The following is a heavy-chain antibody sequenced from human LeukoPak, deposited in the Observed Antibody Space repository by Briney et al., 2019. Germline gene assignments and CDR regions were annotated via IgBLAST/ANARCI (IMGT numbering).Heavy chain of an antibody. CDR1: GGSISSYY. J-gene: IGHJ3*02. V-gene: IGHV4-59*01. CDR2: IYYSGST. D-gene: IGHD3-22*01. Sequence: SETLSLTCTVSGGSISSYYWSWIRQPPGMGLEWIGYIYYSGSTNYNPSLKSRLIISVDTPKNQFSLKLSSVTAADTAVYYCARVKRVLITTNDAFDIWGQGTMVTVSS. CDR3: ARVKRVLITTNDAFDI.